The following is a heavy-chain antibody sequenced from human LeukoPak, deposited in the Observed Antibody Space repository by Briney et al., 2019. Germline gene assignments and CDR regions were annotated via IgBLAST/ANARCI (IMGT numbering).Heavy chain of an antibody. CDR2: ISSSSSYI. Sequence: GGSLRLSCAASGFTLSSYSMNWVRQAPGKGLEWVSFISSSSSYIYYADSLKGRFTISRDNAKNSLYLQMNSLRAEDTAVYYCARGEWSSSPFDYWGQGTLVTVSS. V-gene: IGHV3-21*01. D-gene: IGHD6-6*01. CDR3: ARGEWSSSPFDY. CDR1: GFTLSSYS. J-gene: IGHJ4*02.